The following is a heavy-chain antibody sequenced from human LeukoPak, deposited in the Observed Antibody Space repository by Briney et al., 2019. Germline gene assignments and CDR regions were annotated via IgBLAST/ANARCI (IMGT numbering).Heavy chain of an antibody. Sequence: SVKVSCKASGGTFSSYAISWVRQAPGQGLEWMGGIIPIFGTANYAQKFQGRVTITTDESTSTAYMELSSLRSEDTAAYYYARDRYCDSSGYNHDYWGQGTLVTVSS. CDR1: GGTFSSYA. CDR2: IIPIFGTA. J-gene: IGHJ4*02. D-gene: IGHD3-22*01. V-gene: IGHV1-69*05. CDR3: ARDRYCDSSGYNHDY.